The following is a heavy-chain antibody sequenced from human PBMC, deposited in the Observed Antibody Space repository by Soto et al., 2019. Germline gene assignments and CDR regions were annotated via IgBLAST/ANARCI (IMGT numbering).Heavy chain of an antibody. Sequence: GGSLRLSYAASEFNFSNAWMSWVRQAPGKGLEWVGRIKSKTDGGTTDYAAPVKGRFTISRDDSKNTLYLQMNSLKTEDTAVYYCTTGDILTGFDYWGQGTLVTV. V-gene: IGHV3-15*01. J-gene: IGHJ4*02. D-gene: IGHD3-9*01. CDR3: TTGDILTGFDY. CDR2: IKSKTDGGTT. CDR1: EFNFSNAW.